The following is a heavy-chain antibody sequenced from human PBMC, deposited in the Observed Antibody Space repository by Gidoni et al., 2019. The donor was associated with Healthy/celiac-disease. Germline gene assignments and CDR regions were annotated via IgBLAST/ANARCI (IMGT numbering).Heavy chain of an antibody. CDR1: FSSYA. CDR3: AKYSSSSLYYFDY. Sequence: FSSYAMSWVRQAPGKGLEWVSAISGSGGSTYYADSVKGRFTISSDNSKNTLYLQMNSLRAEDTAVYYCAKYSSSSLYYFDYWGQGTLVTVSS. CDR2: ISGSGGST. V-gene: IGHV3-23*01. J-gene: IGHJ4*02. D-gene: IGHD6-6*01.